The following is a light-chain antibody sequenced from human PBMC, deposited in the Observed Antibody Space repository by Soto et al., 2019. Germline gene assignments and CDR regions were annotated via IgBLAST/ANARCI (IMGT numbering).Light chain of an antibody. Sequence: DIQMTQSPSSLSASVGDRVTIACQASQDISKYLNWYQLRPGQAPKLLIYDASNLETGVPSRFRGSGSGTHFSLTITSLQPEDVATYYCQQYDNLLALTFGGGTKVQIK. J-gene: IGKJ4*01. CDR1: QDISKY. CDR3: QQYDNLLALT. CDR2: DAS. V-gene: IGKV1-33*01.